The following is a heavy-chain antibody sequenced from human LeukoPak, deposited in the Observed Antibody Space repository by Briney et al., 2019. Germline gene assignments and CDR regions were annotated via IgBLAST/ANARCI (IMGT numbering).Heavy chain of an antibody. CDR2: ISYDGSNK. CDR3: AIRSGSYDY. CDR1: GFTLSSYA. J-gene: IGHJ4*02. V-gene: IGHV3-30-3*01. D-gene: IGHD1-26*01. Sequence: GGSLRLSCAASGFTLSSYAMHWVRRAPGKGLEWVAVISYDGSNKYYADSVKGRFTISRDNSKNTLYLQMNSLRAEDTAVYYCAIRSGSYDYWGQGTLVTVSS.